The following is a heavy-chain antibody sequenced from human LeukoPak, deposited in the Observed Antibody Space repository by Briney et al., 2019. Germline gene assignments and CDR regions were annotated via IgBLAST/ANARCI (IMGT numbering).Heavy chain of an antibody. CDR2: ISSSGSTI. CDR3: AELGITMIGGV. Sequence: GGSLRLSCAASGFAFSTYTMNWVRQAPGKGLEWVSYISSSGSTIYYADSVKGRFTISRDNAKNSLYLQMNSLRAEDTAVYYCAELGITMIGGVWGKGATVTISS. D-gene: IGHD3-10*02. CDR1: GFAFSTYT. J-gene: IGHJ6*04. V-gene: IGHV3-48*04.